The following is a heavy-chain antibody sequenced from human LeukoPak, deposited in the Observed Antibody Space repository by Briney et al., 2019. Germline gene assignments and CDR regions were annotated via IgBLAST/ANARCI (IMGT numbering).Heavy chain of an antibody. CDR1: GYTFTSYG. D-gene: IGHD3-16*01. J-gene: IGHJ6*03. V-gene: IGHV1-18*01. Sequence: ASVKVSCKASGYTFTSYGSSWVRQAPGQGPEWMGWIRAYNGNTNYAQKFQGRVTMTTDTSTSTAYMELRSLRSDDTAVYYCAKEGDYYYMDVWGKGTTVTVSS. CDR2: IRAYNGNT. CDR3: AKEGDYYYMDV.